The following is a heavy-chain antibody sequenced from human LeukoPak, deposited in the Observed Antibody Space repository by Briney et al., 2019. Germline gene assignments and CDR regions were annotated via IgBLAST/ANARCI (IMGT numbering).Heavy chain of an antibody. CDR1: GYSISSGYY. V-gene: IGHV4-38-2*02. Sequence: SQTLSLTCTVSGYSISSGYYWGWVRQPPGKGLEWIASMPDSATTYYNPSLKSRVTISLDTSKNQFSLKLKSITAADTAVYYCARGVYTGVAGTDYWGQGILVTVST. J-gene: IGHJ4*02. CDR2: MPDSATT. CDR3: ARGVYTGVAGTDY. D-gene: IGHD6-19*01.